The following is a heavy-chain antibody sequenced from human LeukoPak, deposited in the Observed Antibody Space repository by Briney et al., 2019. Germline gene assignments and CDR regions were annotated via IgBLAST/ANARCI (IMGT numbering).Heavy chain of an antibody. J-gene: IGHJ4*02. CDR1: GFAFSSYS. CDR3: ARDLTVRCSGGSCYSAFDY. Sequence: GGSLRLSCAASGFAFSSYSMHWVRQAPGRGLEWVALISYDGSTKYYADSVKGRFTISRDNAKNSLYLQMNSLRAEDTAVYYCARDLTVRCSGGSCYSAFDYWGQGTLVTVSS. CDR2: ISYDGSTK. D-gene: IGHD2-15*01. V-gene: IGHV3-30*07.